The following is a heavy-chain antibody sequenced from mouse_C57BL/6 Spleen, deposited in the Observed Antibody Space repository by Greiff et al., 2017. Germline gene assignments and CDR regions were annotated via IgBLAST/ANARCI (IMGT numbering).Heavy chain of an antibody. CDR1: GYTFTDYN. J-gene: IGHJ3*01. Sequence: VQLQQSGPELVKPGASVKMSCKASGYTFTDYNMHWVKQSHGKSLEWIGYINPNNGGTSYNQKFKGKATLTVNKSSSTAYMELRSLTSEDAAVYYCARGYYGSSYLAWFAYWGQGTLVTVSA. CDR2: INPNNGGT. V-gene: IGHV1-22*01. D-gene: IGHD1-1*01. CDR3: ARGYYGSSYLAWFAY.